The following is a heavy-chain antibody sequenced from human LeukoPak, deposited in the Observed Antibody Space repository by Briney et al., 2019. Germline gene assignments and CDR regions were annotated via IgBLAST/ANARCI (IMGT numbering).Heavy chain of an antibody. CDR3: ARDRGRYYFDC. V-gene: IGHV4-61*02. J-gene: IGHJ4*02. Sequence: SETLSLTCTVSGGSVSSGTYYWSWIRQPAGKGLEWIGRIYTSGSTNYNPSLKSRVTISVDTSKNQFSLKLTSVTAADTAVYYCARDRGRYYFDCWGQGTLVTVSS. CDR1: GGSVSSGTYY. CDR2: IYTSGST. D-gene: IGHD3-3*01.